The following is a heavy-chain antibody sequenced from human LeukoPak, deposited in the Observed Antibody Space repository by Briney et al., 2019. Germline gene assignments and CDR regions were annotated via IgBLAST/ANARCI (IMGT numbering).Heavy chain of an antibody. CDR1: GFTFSSYA. D-gene: IGHD3-22*01. CDR3: AKVLVYDRSGDDAFDI. J-gene: IGHJ3*02. Sequence: GGSLRLSCAASGFTFSSYAMSWVRQAPGKGLEWVSAISGSGGRTYYADSVKGRFTISSDNSKNTLYLQMNRLRAEDTAVYYCAKVLVYDRSGDDAFDIWGQGTMVTVSS. V-gene: IGHV3-23*01. CDR2: ISGSGGRT.